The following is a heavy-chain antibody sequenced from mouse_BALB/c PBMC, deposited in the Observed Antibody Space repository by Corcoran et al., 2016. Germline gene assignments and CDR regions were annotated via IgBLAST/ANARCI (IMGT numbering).Heavy chain of an antibody. CDR1: GYTFTSYV. CDR3: ARERNWAPFTY. V-gene: IGHV1S136*01. Sequence: EVQLQQSGPELVKPGASVKMSCKASGYTFTSYVMHWVKQKPGQGLEWIGYINPYNDGTKYNEKFKGKATLTSDKSSSTAYMELSSLTSEDSAVYYCARERNWAPFTYWGQGTLVTVSA. J-gene: IGHJ3*01. CDR2: INPYNDGT. D-gene: IGHD4-1*01.